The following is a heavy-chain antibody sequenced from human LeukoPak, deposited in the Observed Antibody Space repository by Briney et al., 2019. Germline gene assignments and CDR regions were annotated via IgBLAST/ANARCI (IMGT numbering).Heavy chain of an antibody. Sequence: SVKVSCKASGCTFSSYAISWVRQAPGQGLEWKGGIIPIFGTANYAQKFQGRVAITADKSTSTAYMELSSLRSEDTAVYYCAREGVDIVATYFDYWGQGTLVTVSS. V-gene: IGHV1-69*06. CDR2: IIPIFGTA. J-gene: IGHJ4*02. D-gene: IGHD5-12*01. CDR3: AREGVDIVATYFDY. CDR1: GCTFSSYA.